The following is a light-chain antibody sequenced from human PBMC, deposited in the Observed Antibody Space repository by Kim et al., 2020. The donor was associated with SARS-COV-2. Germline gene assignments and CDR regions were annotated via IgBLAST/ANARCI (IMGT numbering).Light chain of an antibody. Sequence: QSITISCTGTSSDVGDKNYVSWYQQHPGKVPKLLIYEVSKRPSGVSNRFSGSKSSNTASLTISGLQAEDEADYYCSSYAGSDNIYVFGTGTKVTVL. CDR3: SSYAGSDNIYV. J-gene: IGLJ1*01. CDR2: EVS. CDR1: SSDVGDKNY. V-gene: IGLV2-14*03.